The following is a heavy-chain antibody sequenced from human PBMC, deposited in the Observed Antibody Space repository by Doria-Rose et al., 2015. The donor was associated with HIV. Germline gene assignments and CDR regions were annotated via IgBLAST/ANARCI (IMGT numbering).Heavy chain of an antibody. Sequence: RFSTYWINWVRRVPGKGLEWMGLIYPEDSDARYSPSFRGQVTISVDKSINTAYLQWNSLQATDTAMYYCAASRYYASGSSYDFWGQGTLVTVS. D-gene: IGHD3-10*01. CDR2: IYPEDSDA. V-gene: IGHV5-51*01. J-gene: IGHJ4*02. CDR3: AASRYYASGSSYDF. CDR1: RFSTYW.